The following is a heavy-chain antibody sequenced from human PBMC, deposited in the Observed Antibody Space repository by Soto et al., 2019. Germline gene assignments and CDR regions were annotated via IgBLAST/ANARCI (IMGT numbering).Heavy chain of an antibody. J-gene: IGHJ4*02. CDR3: ARVAEGGATNFDY. V-gene: IGHV4-59*01. Sequence: QVQLQESGPGLVKPSETLSLTCTVSGGSISSYYWSWIRQPPGKGLEWIGYIYYSGSTNYNPSLKSRVTISVDTSKNQFSLKLSSVTAADTAVYYCARVAEGGATNFDYWGQGTLVTVSS. CDR2: IYYSGST. CDR1: GGSISSYY. D-gene: IGHD1-26*01.